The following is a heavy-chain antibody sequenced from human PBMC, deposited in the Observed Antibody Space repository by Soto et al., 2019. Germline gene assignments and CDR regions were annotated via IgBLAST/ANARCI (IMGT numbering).Heavy chain of an antibody. CDR2: INHSGST. D-gene: IGHD6-13*01. V-gene: IGHV4-34*01. CDR3: ARGRSQSSSYDGDFDY. CDR1: GGSFSGYY. Sequence: LSLTCAVYGGSFSGYYWSWIRQPPGKGLEWIGEINHSGSTNYNPSLKSRVTISVDTSKNQFSLKLSSVTAADTAVYYCARGRSQSSSYDGDFDYWGQGTLVTV. J-gene: IGHJ4*02.